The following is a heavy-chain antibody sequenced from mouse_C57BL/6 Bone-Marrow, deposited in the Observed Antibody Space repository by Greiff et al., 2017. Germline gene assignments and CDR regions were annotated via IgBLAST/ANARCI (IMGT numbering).Heavy chain of an antibody. V-gene: IGHV5-15*01. CDR2: ISNLAYSI. Sequence: EVKLMESGGGLVQPGGSLKLSCAASGFTFSDYGMAWVRQAPRKGPEWVAFISNLAYSIYYADTVTGRFTISRENAKNTLYLEMSSLRSEDTAMYYCARNSNSSWFAYWGQGTLVTVSA. J-gene: IGHJ3*01. D-gene: IGHD2-5*01. CDR1: GFTFSDYG. CDR3: ARNSNSSWFAY.